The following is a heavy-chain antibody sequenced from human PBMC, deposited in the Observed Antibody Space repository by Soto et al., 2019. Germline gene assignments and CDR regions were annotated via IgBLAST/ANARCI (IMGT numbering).Heavy chain of an antibody. CDR1: GFSLTTTHMG. CDR2: IHWDDDK. CDR3: AHAGDYDLMSFDH. V-gene: IGHV2-5*02. D-gene: IGHD4-17*01. J-gene: IGHJ4*02. Sequence: QITLKESGPPLVRPAQTLTLTCAFSGFSLTTTHMGVAWIRQPPGKALAWLALIHWDDDKRYSPSLKNRLAISKDTSRNRVVLTITNLTPEDTGTYFCAHAGDYDLMSFDHWGPGTLVTVSS.